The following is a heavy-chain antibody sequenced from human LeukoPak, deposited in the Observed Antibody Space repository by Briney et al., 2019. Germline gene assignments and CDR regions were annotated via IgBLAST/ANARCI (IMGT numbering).Heavy chain of an antibody. V-gene: IGHV3-7*05. J-gene: IGHJ4*02. CDR1: GFTFSSHW. CDR2: IKEDGSEK. CDR3: VRSGGY. D-gene: IGHD1-26*01. Sequence: GGSLRLSCAASGFTFSSHWMKGARQAPGKGLEWVANIKEDGSEKYYVDSVKGRFTISRDNAKNSLCLQMNSLRAEDTAIYYCVRSGGYWGQGTLVTVSS.